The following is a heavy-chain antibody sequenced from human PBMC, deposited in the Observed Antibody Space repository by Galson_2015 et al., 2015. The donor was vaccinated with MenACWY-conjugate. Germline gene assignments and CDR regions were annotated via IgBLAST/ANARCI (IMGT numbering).Heavy chain of an antibody. CDR2: ISYDGSNK. CDR3: AKGDHIVVVPAAPDY. Sequence: SLRLSCAASGFTFSSYGMHWVRQAPGKGLEWVAVISYDGSNKYYADSVKGRFTISRDNSKNTLYLQMNSLRAEDTAVYYCAKGDHIVVVPAAPDYWGQGTPVTVSS. D-gene: IGHD2-2*01. CDR1: GFTFSSYG. V-gene: IGHV3-30*18. J-gene: IGHJ4*02.